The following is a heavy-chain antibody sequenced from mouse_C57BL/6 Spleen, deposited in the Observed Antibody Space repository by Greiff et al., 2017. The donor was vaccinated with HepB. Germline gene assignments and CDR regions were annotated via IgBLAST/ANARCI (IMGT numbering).Heavy chain of an antibody. CDR2: INPNNGGT. D-gene: IGHD2-4*01. CDR1: GYTFTDYY. Sequence: EVQLQQSGPELVKPGASVKISCKASGYTFTDYYMNWVKQSHGKSLEWIGDINPNNGGTSYNQKFKGKATLTVDKSSSTAYMELRSLTSEDSAVYYCARLTGGDYDYDYAMDYWGQGTSVTVSS. CDR3: ARLTGGDYDYDYAMDY. J-gene: IGHJ4*01. V-gene: IGHV1-26*01.